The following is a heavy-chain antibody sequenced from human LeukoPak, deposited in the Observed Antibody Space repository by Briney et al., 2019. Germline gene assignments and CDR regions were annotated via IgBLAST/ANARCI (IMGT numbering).Heavy chain of an antibody. Sequence: GGSLRLSCSASGLTFSSYVMRWVRQAPGKGLVWVLGFSGSGGSTYYADSVKGRFTISRDNSKNTLYLQMNSLRAEDTPVYYCATTLLSASTYMDVWGKGTTVTAS. CDR2: FSGSGGST. CDR1: GLTFSSYV. CDR3: ATTLLSASTYMDV. V-gene: IGHV3-23*01. D-gene: IGHD1-1*01. J-gene: IGHJ6*03.